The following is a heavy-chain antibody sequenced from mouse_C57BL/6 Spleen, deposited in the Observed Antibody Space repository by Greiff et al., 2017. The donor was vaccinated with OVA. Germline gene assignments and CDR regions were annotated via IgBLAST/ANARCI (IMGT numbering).Heavy chain of an antibody. V-gene: IGHV1-52*01. CDR3: ARLIYYDYFDY. J-gene: IGHJ2*01. CDR1: GYTFTSYW. CDR2: IDPSDSET. Sequence: QVQLQQPGAELVRPGSSVKLSCKASGYTFTSYWMHWVKQRPIQGLEWIGNIDPSDSETHYNQKFKDKATLTVDKSSSTAYMQLSSLTSEDSAVYYCARLIYYDYFDYWGQGTTLTVSS. D-gene: IGHD2-1*01.